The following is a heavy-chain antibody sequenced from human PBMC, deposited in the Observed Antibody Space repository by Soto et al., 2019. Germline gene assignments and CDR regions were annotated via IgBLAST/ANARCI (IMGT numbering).Heavy chain of an antibody. CDR1: GVSISSGY. CDR2: ISHSGLR. CDR3: ATSNTTCPGCYS. Sequence: PSETLSLTCIVSGVSISSGYCTWIRQSPGKGLEWIGYISHSGLRHYRASLQNRLTMSVETSKIQFSLNLTPVTAADTAIYYCATSNTTCPGCYSWGQGTLVTVSS. V-gene: IGHV4-59*01. D-gene: IGHD1-26*01. J-gene: IGHJ5*02.